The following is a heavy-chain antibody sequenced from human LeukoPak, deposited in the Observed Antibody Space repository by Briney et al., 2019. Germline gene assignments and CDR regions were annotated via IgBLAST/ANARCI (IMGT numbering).Heavy chain of an antibody. CDR1: GFTFDDYG. J-gene: IGHJ6*03. CDR2: INWNGGST. Sequence: GGSLRLSCAASGFTFDDYGMSWVSQAPGKGLEWVSGINWNGGSTGYADSVKGRFTISRDNAKNSLYLQMNSLRAEDTALYYCARYCSSTSRYYYYYMDVWGKGTTVTVSS. D-gene: IGHD2-2*01. V-gene: IGHV3-20*04. CDR3: ARYCSSTSRYYYYYMDV.